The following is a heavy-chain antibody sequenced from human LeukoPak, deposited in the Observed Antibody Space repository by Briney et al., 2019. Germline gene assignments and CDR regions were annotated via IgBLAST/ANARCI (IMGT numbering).Heavy chain of an antibody. V-gene: IGHV3-30-3*01. J-gene: IGHJ5*02. CDR2: ISYDGSNK. Sequence: GGSLRLSCAASGFTFSNYAMHWVRQAPGKGLEWVAIISYDGSNKYYADSVKDRFTISRDNSRNTLYLQMNSLRAEDTAVYYCARGRWRSSSWYNWFDPWGQGTLVTVSS. CDR3: ARGRWRSSSWYNWFDP. D-gene: IGHD6-13*01. CDR1: GFTFSNYA.